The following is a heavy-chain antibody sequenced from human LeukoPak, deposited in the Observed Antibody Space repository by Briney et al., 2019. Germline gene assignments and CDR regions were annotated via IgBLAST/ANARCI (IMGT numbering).Heavy chain of an antibody. CDR1: GYTFTSYG. J-gene: IGHJ4*02. D-gene: IGHD6-13*01. V-gene: IGHV1-18*01. CDR3: ARTTSSSSWSLFDY. Sequence: GASVKVSCKASGYTFTSYGISWVRQAPGQGLEWMGWISAYNGNTNYAQKLQGRVTMTTDTSTSTAYMELRSLRSDDTAVYYCARTTSSSSWSLFDYWGQGTLVTVSS. CDR2: ISAYNGNT.